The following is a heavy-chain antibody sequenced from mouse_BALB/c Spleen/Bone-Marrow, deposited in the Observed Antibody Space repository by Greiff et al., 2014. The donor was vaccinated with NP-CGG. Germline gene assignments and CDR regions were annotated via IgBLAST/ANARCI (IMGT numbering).Heavy chain of an antibody. D-gene: IGHD1-1*01. CDR2: INPSTGYT. Sequence: VQLQQSGAELAKPGASVKMSCKASGYTFTNYWMHWVKQRPGQGLEWIGYINPSTGYTEYNQKFKDKATLTADKPSSTAYMQLSSLTSEDSAVYYCARIYYYGRDYWGQGTTLTVSS. CDR3: ARIYYYGRDY. V-gene: IGHV1-7*01. CDR1: GYTFTNYW. J-gene: IGHJ2*01.